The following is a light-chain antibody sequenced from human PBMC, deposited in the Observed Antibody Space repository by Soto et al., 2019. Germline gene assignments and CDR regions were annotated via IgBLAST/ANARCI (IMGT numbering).Light chain of an antibody. CDR1: SSDVGGYNY. J-gene: IGLJ2*01. CDR2: EVS. CDR3: SSYTSSSPHVV. V-gene: IGLV2-14*01. Sequence: QSALTQPASVSGSPGQSITISCTETSSDVGGYNYVSWYQQHPGKAPKLMIYEVSNRPSGVSNRFSGSKSGNTASLTISGLQAEDEADYYCSSYTSSSPHVVFGGGTKLTVL.